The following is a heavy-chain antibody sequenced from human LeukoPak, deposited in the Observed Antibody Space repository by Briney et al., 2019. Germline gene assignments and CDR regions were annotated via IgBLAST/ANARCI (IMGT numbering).Heavy chain of an antibody. Sequence: PGGSLRLSCAASGFTFSSYAMSWVRQAPGKGLEWVSAISGSGGSTYYADSVRGRFTISRDNAQNSLYLQMNSLRAEDTAVYYCARERGPIDYWGQGTLVTVSS. D-gene: IGHD3-10*01. CDR1: GFTFSSYA. CDR2: ISGSGGST. CDR3: ARERGPIDY. V-gene: IGHV3-23*01. J-gene: IGHJ4*02.